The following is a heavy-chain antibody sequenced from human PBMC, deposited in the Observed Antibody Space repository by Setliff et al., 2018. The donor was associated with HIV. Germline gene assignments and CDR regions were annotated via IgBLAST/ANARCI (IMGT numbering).Heavy chain of an antibody. CDR2: MNLENFYT. J-gene: IGHJ3*02. Sequence: GASVKVSCKASGYTFTKYDINWVRQATGQGLEWMGWMNLENFYTKYSQNFQGRVTITTETSATTAFMELSNLKSEDTAMYYCARSVVVYGGDSVPFDIWGPGTLVTVSS. CDR3: ARSVVVYGGDSVPFDI. CDR1: GYTFTKYD. V-gene: IGHV1-3*01. D-gene: IGHD2-21*02.